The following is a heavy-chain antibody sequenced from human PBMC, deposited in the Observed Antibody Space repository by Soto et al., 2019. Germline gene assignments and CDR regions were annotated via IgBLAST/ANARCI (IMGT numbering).Heavy chain of an antibody. CDR1: GYICIDYW. CDR2: VYPRDSDT. V-gene: IGHV5-51*01. CDR3: ARPPLPGYSIHFNS. Sequence: GESLKSSCKASGYICIDYWIGWVRQMPGKGLEWMGIVYPRDSDTRYSPSFQGQVTISADRSTGTAFLQWRSLKASDTALYYCARPPLPGYSIHFNSWGQRTLVPVSP. D-gene: IGHD2-15*01. J-gene: IGHJ4*02.